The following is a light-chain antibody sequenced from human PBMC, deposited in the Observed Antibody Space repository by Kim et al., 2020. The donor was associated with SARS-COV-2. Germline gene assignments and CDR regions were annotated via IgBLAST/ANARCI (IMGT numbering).Light chain of an antibody. CDR3: AAWDDSPDGYVV. CDR2: TNN. V-gene: IGLV1-44*01. J-gene: IGLJ2*01. Sequence: HRVSISCSGSTSNIETNTVNWYQQLPGAAPKLLIHTNNQRPSGVPDRFAGSRFGTSASLTISGLQSEDEADYFCAAWDDSPDGYVVFGGGTQLTVL. CDR1: TSNIETNT.